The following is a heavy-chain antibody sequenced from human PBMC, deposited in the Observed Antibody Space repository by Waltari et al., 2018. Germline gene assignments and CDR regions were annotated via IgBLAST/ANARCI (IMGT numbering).Heavy chain of an antibody. CDR1: GDTFTDNY. D-gene: IGHD3-10*01. Sequence: EVQLLQSGAEVKKPGTPVKISCKVSGDTFTDNYIHWIQQAPGKEHQWMGLRDAEDGQTVYAEKFQGRVTMTADTSIHTAYMELTSLTSEDTAFYYCAAALGGGISASRPFHFWCQGTMITVSS. CDR3: AAALGGGISASRPFHF. V-gene: IGHV1-69-2*01. CDR2: RDAEDGQT. J-gene: IGHJ3*01.